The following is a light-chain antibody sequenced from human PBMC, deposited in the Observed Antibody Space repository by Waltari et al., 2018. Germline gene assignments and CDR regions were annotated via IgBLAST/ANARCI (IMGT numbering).Light chain of an antibody. CDR1: RSLDNY. V-gene: IGKV1-39*01. CDR3: QQSYSILGP. CDR2: AAS. Sequence: DIQMTQSPSFLSASVGDRVPITCRASRSLDNYLNWYQHKPGKAPNLLIYAASSLQSGVPSRFSGSGYGTDFTLTISSLQPEDFATYYCQQSYSILGPFGQGTRLEI. J-gene: IGKJ5*01.